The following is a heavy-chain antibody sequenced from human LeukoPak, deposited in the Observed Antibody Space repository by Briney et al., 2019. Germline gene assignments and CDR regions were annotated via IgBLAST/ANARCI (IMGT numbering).Heavy chain of an antibody. Sequence: GGSRRLSCAASGFTFSSYWMHWVRQAPGKGLVWVSRIKSDGTSTSYADSVKGRFTISRDNAKNTLYLQMNSLRAEDTAVYYCARDVEMVGGATFDPWGQGTLVTVSS. CDR1: GFTFSSYW. J-gene: IGHJ5*02. CDR2: IKSDGTST. D-gene: IGHD3-10*01. CDR3: ARDVEMVGGATFDP. V-gene: IGHV3-74*01.